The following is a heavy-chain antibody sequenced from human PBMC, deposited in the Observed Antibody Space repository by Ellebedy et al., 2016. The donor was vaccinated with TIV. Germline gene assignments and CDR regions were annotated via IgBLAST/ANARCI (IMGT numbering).Heavy chain of an antibody. CDR2: IYSGNKT. V-gene: IGHV3-66*01. D-gene: IGHD3-16*01. J-gene: IGHJ4*02. CDR1: GFTFISYA. CDR3: VRERFPMPT. Sequence: GESLKISCAASGFTFISYAMTWVRQAPGKGLQWVSVIYSGNKTHYADSVRGRFTISRDIFKNTIYLQMHGLRIEDTALYYCVRERFPMPTWGQGTLVTVSS.